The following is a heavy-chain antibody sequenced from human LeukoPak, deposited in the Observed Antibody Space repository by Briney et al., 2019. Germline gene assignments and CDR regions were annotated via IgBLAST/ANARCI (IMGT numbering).Heavy chain of an antibody. CDR3: ARVGTSRHFYFDY. D-gene: IGHD2-2*01. J-gene: IGHJ4*02. CDR1: GYTFTGYY. Sequence: EASVKVSCKASGYTFTGYYMHWVRQAPGQGLEWMGWINPNSGGTNYAQKLQGRVTMTTDTSTSTAYMELRSLRSDDTAVYYCARVGTSRHFYFDYWGQGTLVTVSS. V-gene: IGHV1-2*02. CDR2: INPNSGGT.